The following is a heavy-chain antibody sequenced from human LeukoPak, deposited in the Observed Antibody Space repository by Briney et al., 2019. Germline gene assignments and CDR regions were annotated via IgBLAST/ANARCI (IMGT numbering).Heavy chain of an antibody. CDR2: IYTSGST. V-gene: IGHV4-61*02. Sequence: SQTLSLTCTVSGGSISSGSYYWGWTRQPAGKGLEWIVRIYTSGSTNYNPSLRRRFTISVDTSKNQFSMKLSSVTAADTAVYYCARDAGYCSSTSCDILHYYGMDVWGQGTTVTVSS. D-gene: IGHD2-2*01. J-gene: IGHJ6*02. CDR1: GGSISSGSYY. CDR3: ARDAGYCSSTSCDILHYYGMDV.